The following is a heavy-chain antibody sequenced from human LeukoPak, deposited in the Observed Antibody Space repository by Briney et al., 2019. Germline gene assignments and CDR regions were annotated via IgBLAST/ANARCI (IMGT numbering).Heavy chain of an antibody. J-gene: IGHJ6*02. D-gene: IGHD6-19*01. CDR3: ARDGSGWLATPQYYYGMDV. V-gene: IGHV1-18*01. CDR2: IIAYNGNA. Sequence: GASVKVSCKASGYTFTSYGISWGRQAPGQGLEWMGWIIAYNGNANHAQKLQGRVTMTTDTSKSTAYMELRSLRADDTAVYYCARDGSGWLATPQYYYGMDVWGQGTTVTVSS. CDR1: GYTFTSYG.